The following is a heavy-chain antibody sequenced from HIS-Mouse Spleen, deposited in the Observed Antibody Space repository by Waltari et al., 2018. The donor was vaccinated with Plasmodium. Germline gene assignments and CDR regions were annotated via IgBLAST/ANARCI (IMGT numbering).Heavy chain of an antibody. CDR2: IYHSGST. CDR3: ARGDAVVLMVYAAFDI. Sequence: QVQLQESGPGLVKPSETLSITCTVSGYSISSGYYWGWIRQPPGKGLEWIGSIYHSGSTYDNPSLQSRVTIAVDTSKNQFSLKLSSVTAADAAVDYCARGDAVVLMVYAAFDIWGQGTMVTVSS. D-gene: IGHD2-8*01. CDR1: GYSISSGYY. V-gene: IGHV4-38-2*02. J-gene: IGHJ3*02.